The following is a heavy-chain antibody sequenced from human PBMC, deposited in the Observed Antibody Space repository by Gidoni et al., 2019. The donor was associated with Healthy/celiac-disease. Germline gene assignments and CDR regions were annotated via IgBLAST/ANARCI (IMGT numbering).Heavy chain of an antibody. CDR3: ARTKMAAAAGTKRGYFDY. CDR2: IWYDGSNK. D-gene: IGHD6-13*01. Sequence: QVQLVESGGGVVPPGRSLRLPCAASVFTFSRYGMHWARQAPGKGLEWVAVIWYDGSNKYYADSVKGRFTISRDNSKNTLYLQMNSLRAEDTAVYYCARTKMAAAAGTKRGYFDYWGQGTLVTVSS. CDR1: VFTFSRYG. V-gene: IGHV3-33*01. J-gene: IGHJ4*02.